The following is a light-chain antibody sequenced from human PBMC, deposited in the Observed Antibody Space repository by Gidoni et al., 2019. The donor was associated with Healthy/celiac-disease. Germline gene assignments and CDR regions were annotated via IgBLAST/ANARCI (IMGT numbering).Light chain of an antibody. CDR2: GAS. CDR3: QQYNNWAT. J-gene: IGKJ5*01. CDR1: QNVSSN. V-gene: IGKV3-15*01. Sequence: EIVMTQSPATLSVSPGERATLSCRASQNVSSNLAWYPQKPGQAPRLLIYGASTRATGIPARFSGSGSGTEFTLTISSLQSEDFAVYYCQQYNNWATFGQGTRLEIK.